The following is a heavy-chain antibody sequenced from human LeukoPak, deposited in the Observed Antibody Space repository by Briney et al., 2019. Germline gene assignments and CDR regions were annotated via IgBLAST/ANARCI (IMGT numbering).Heavy chain of an antibody. CDR1: GGSVSTSDYY. J-gene: IGHJ4*02. Sequence: SETLSLTCTVSGGSVSTSDYYWGWIRQSPVKGLEWIGDVFYTGKTNYNPSLRGRATISIDTSKNQFSLKLTYVTAAVSAVYYCARVFDSWGQGTLVTVSS. CDR3: ARVFDS. V-gene: IGHV4-39*07. CDR2: VFYTGKT.